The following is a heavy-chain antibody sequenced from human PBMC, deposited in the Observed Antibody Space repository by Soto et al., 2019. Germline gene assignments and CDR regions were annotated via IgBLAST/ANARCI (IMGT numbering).Heavy chain of an antibody. V-gene: IGHV6-1*01. J-gene: IGHJ4*02. D-gene: IGHD2-15*01. CDR1: GDSVSSHSAA. CDR3: VRDEHCSDGSCYNFGDY. Sequence: SQTLSLTCDISGDSVSSHSAAWNWIRQSPSRGLERLGRTYYRSKWYNDYAVFVKSRIIIHPDTSKNQFSLQLNSVTPEDTAVYSCVRDEHCSDGSCYNFGDYWGKGTLVTVSS. CDR2: TYYRSKWYN.